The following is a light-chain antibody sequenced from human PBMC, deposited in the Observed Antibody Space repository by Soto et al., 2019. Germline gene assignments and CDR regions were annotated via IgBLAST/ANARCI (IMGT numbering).Light chain of an antibody. Sequence: QSVLTQEPSLTVSPGGTVTLTCGSSTGTVTSGHYPYWFQQKPGQAPTTLIYDTSNKYSWTPARFSGSLLGGKAALTLSGAQPEDEADYYCLLYYSGPRVFGGGTKLTVL. CDR3: LLYYSGPRV. CDR1: TGTVTSGHY. CDR2: DTS. J-gene: IGLJ2*01. V-gene: IGLV7-46*01.